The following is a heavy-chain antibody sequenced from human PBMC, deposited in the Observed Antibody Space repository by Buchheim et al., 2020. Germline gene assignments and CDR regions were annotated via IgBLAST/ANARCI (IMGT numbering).Heavy chain of an antibody. Sequence: QVQLVESGGGVVQPGRSLRLSCATSGFTFSSYGMQWVRQAPGKGLEWVAVIWFDGSNKYYADSVKGRFTISRDNSRNTLYLQMNSLRAEDTAVYYCARDCLRFDYWGQGTL. V-gene: IGHV3-33*01. D-gene: IGHD5-12*01. CDR2: IWFDGSNK. J-gene: IGHJ4*02. CDR3: ARDCLRFDY. CDR1: GFTFSSYG.